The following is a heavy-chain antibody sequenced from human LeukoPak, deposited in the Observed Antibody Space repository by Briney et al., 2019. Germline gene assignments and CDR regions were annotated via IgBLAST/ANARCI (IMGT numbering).Heavy chain of an antibody. CDR1: RGTVSSYA. D-gene: IGHD6-19*01. V-gene: IGHV1-69*05. J-gene: IGHJ4*02. CDR3: ARGSSSGWFRFDY. Sequence: ASVKVSCKASRGTVSSYAISWVRQAPGQGLEWMGGIIPIFGTANYAQKFQGRVTITTDESTSTAYMELSSLRSEDTAVYYCARGSSSGWFRFDYWGQGTLVTVSS. CDR2: IIPIFGTA.